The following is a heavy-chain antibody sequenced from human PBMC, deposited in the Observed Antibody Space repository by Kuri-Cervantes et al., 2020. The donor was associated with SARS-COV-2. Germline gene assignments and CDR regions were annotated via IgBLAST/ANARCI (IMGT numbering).Heavy chain of an antibody. V-gene: IGHV3-11*04. CDR3: ARDRMIVVARIGTDAFDI. Sequence: GESLKISCTASGFIFSDYYMTWIRQAPGKGLEWVSNIGPSGTTKYYADSVKGRFTISRDNAKNSLYLQMNSLRAEDTAVYYCARDRMIVVARIGTDAFDIWGQGTMVTVSS. CDR2: IGPSGTTK. J-gene: IGHJ3*02. D-gene: IGHD3-22*01. CDR1: GFIFSDYY.